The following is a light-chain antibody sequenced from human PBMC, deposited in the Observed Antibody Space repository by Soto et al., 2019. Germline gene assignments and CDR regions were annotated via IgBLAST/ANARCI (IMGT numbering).Light chain of an antibody. V-gene: IGKV3-15*01. CDR1: QSVSNN. J-gene: IGKJ1*01. Sequence: EIVMTQSPATLSVSTGERATLSCRASQSVSNNLACYQQKPGQAPRLLIYGASPRATGIPARFSGSGSGTEFTLTISSLQSEDFAVYYCQHYNNWPAWTFGQGTKVEIK. CDR3: QHYNNWPAWT. CDR2: GAS.